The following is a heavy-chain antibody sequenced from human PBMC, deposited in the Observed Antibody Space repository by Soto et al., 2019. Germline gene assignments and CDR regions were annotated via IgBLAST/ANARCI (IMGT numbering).Heavy chain of an antibody. V-gene: IGHV1-69*13. D-gene: IGHD3-22*01. Sequence: GASVKVSCKASGGTFNSYDINWVRQAPGQGLEWMGGIIPIVETPKYAQKFQGRVTITADESTNTVYMELSSLRSEDTAMYYCARLSRPNYYDTSGFFKDNWFDPWG. J-gene: IGHJ5*02. CDR2: IIPIVETP. CDR3: ARLSRPNYYDTSGFFKDNWFDP. CDR1: GGTFNSYD.